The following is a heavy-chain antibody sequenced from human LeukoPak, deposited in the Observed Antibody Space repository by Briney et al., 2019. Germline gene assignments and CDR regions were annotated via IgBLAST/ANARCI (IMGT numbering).Heavy chain of an antibody. CDR2: IYPGDSDT. Sequence: HGESLKISCKGSGYSFTNYWIGWVRQMAGQGLEWIGIIYPGDSDTRYSPSFQGQVTISADKSISTAYLHWSSLRASNTAMYYCARRDSGFEFFDSWGQGTLVTVSS. V-gene: IGHV5-51*01. CDR3: ARRDSGFEFFDS. D-gene: IGHD6-25*01. CDR1: GYSFTNYW. J-gene: IGHJ4*02.